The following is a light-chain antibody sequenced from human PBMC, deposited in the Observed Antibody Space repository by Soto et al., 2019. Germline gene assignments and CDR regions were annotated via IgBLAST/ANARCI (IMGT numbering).Light chain of an antibody. V-gene: IGLV1-47*02. CDR1: STNIETND. J-gene: IGLJ2*01. CDR3: ATWDDSLSGVV. CDR2: SND. Sequence: QSALTQPPSASGTPGQRVTISCSGSSTNIETNDIFWHQQLPGSAPKLLIYSNDQRPSGVPDRFSASKSGTSASLAISGLRSEDEAEYFCATWDDSLSGVVFGGGTKLTVL.